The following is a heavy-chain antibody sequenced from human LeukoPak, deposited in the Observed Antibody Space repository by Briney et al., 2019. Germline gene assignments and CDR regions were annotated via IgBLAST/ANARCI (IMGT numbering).Heavy chain of an antibody. CDR1: GFTFSSYS. Sequence: PGGSLRLSCAASGFTFSSYSMNWVRQAPGKGLEWVSYISSSSSYIYYADSVKGRFTISRDNAKNSLYLQMNSLRAEDTAVYYCARWPQQLVLSGESVVLYYYMDVWGKGTTVTVSS. CDR3: ARWPQQLVLSGESVVLYYYMDV. D-gene: IGHD6-13*01. J-gene: IGHJ6*03. CDR2: ISSSSSYI. V-gene: IGHV3-21*05.